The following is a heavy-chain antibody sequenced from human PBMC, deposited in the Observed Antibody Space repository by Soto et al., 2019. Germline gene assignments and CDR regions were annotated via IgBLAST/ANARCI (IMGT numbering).Heavy chain of an antibody. D-gene: IGHD3-22*01. J-gene: IGHJ4*02. Sequence: ASLKVSWKASGCTFTSYYMHWVRQAPGQGLEWMGIINPSGGSTSYAQKFQGRVTMTRDTSTSTVYMELSSLRSEDTAVYYCARVRRSSGYYYGYWGQGTPVTVSS. CDR3: ARVRRSSGYYYGY. V-gene: IGHV1-46*01. CDR2: INPSGGST. CDR1: GCTFTSYY.